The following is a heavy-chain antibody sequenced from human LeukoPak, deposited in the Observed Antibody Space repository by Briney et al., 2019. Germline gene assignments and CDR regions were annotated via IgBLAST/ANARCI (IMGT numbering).Heavy chain of an antibody. J-gene: IGHJ5*02. Sequence: PSETLSLTCAVYGGSFSGYYWSWIRQPPGKGLEWIGEINHSGSTNYNPSLKSRVTISVDTSKNQFSLKLSSVTAADTAVYYCARGQYDQVAGTGPPNWFDPWGHGTLVTVSS. CDR1: GGSFSGYY. CDR3: ARGQYDQVAGTGPPNWFDP. CDR2: INHSGST. D-gene: IGHD6-19*01. V-gene: IGHV4-34*01.